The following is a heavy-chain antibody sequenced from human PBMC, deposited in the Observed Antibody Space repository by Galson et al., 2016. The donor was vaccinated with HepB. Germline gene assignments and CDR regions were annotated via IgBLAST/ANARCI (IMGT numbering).Heavy chain of an antibody. CDR2: INHSGSS. V-gene: IGHV4-34*01. J-gene: IGHJ6*02. CDR1: GVPFSRYY. Sequence: SETLSLTCAVSGVPFSRYYWNWIRQSPGKGLEWIGEINHSGSSNYNPSLESRVTISVDTSTNQFSLYLRSVTAADTAVYYCARGKGDDHGDPRGSFNYYFGMDVWAKGPRSPSL. CDR3: ARGKGDDHGDPRGSFNYYFGMDV. D-gene: IGHD4-17*01.